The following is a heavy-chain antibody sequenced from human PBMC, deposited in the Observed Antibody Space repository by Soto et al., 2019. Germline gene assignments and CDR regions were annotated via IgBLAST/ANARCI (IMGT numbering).Heavy chain of an antibody. CDR1: GGTFSSYA. CDR2: IIPIFGTA. J-gene: IGHJ4*02. V-gene: IGHV1-69*13. Sequence: ASVKVSCKASGGTFSSYAISWVRQAPGQGLEWMGGIIPIFGTANYAQKFQGRVTITADESTSTAYMELSSLRSEDTAVYYCARVGIAAAEESVFDYWGQGTLVTVS. CDR3: ARVGIAAAEESVFDY. D-gene: IGHD6-13*01.